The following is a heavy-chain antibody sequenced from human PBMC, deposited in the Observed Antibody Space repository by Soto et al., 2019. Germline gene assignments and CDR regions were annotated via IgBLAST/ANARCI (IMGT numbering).Heavy chain of an antibody. V-gene: IGHV4-59*01. CDR1: GGSISSYY. CDR2: IYYSGST. Sequence: SETLSLTCTVSGGSISSYYWSWIRQPPGKGLEWIGYIYYSGSTNYNPYLKSRVTISVDTSKNQFSLKLSSVTAADTAVYYCATPGDYCSSTSCYAFDIWGQGTMVTVSS. J-gene: IGHJ3*02. CDR3: ATPGDYCSSTSCYAFDI. D-gene: IGHD2-2*01.